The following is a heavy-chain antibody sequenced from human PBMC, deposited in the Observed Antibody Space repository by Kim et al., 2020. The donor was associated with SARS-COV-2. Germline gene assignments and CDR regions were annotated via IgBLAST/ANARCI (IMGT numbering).Heavy chain of an antibody. CDR2: ISSNGGST. Sequence: GGSLRLSCSASGFTFSSYAMHWVRQAPGKGLEYVSAISSNGGSTYYADSVYGRFTISRDNSKNKMYPQMSRLRAEATAVYYCVKTMTTVTIFDYWGQGTL. J-gene: IGHJ4*02. V-gene: IGHV3-64D*09. D-gene: IGHD4-17*01. CDR3: VKTMTTVTIFDY. CDR1: GFTFSSYA.